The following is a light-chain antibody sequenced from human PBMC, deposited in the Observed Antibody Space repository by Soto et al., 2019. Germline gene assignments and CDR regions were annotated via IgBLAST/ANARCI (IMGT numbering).Light chain of an antibody. CDR2: GAS. J-gene: IGKJ5*01. V-gene: IGKV3-20*01. CDR3: HQYGSSPPVT. CDR1: QGVGDK. Sequence: IGMIQDADTLSASLGDTVTISCRATQGVGDKLAWYQQKPGQAPRLLIYGASSRATGIPDRFSGSGSGTDFTLTISRLEPEDFAMYYCHQYGSSPPVTFGQGTRLEIK.